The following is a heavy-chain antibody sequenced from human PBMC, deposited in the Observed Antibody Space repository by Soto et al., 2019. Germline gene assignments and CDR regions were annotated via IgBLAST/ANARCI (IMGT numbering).Heavy chain of an antibody. D-gene: IGHD3-22*01. CDR3: ARHGGQKEILPARLMIVVVITRVGAFDI. Sequence: PSETLSLTCTVSGGSISSGDYYWSWIRQPPGKGLEWIGYIYYSGSTYYNPSLKSRVTISVDTSKNQFSLKLSSVTAADTAVYYCARHGGQKEILPARLMIVVVITRVGAFDIWGQGTMVTVSS. V-gene: IGHV4-39*01. CDR1: GGSISSGDYY. J-gene: IGHJ3*02. CDR2: IYYSGST.